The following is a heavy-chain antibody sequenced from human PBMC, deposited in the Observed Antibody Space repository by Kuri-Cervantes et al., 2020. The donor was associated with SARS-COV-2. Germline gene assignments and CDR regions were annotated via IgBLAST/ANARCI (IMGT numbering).Heavy chain of an antibody. D-gene: IGHD2-2*01. CDR2: IRYDGSNK. CDR1: GFTFSSYG. CDR3: AREDLSVVVPAAFFDY. J-gene: IGHJ4*02. Sequence: GGSLRLSCAASGFTFSSYGMHWVRQAPGKGLEWVAFIRYDGSNKYYADSVKGRFTVSRDNSKNTLYLQINSLRAEDTAVYYCAREDLSVVVPAAFFDYWGQGTLVTVSS. V-gene: IGHV3-30*02.